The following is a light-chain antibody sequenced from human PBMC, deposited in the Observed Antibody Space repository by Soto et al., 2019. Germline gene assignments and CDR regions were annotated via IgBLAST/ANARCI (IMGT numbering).Light chain of an antibody. Sequence: QSVLTQPPSVSGAPGQRVTISCSGSSSNLGAGYDVSWYQQLPGTAPKLLIYGNTNRPSGVPDRFSASKSGTSASLATTGLQAEDEADYYCQSYDSSLRGVFGGGAQLTVL. V-gene: IGLV1-40*01. CDR2: GNT. J-gene: IGLJ2*01. CDR3: QSYDSSLRGV. CDR1: SSNLGAGYD.